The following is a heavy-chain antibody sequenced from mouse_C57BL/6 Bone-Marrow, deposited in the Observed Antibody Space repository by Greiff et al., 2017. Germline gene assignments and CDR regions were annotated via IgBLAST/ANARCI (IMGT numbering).Heavy chain of an antibody. CDR3: ASLCYFAY. D-gene: IGHD1-1*01. CDR1: GFNIKNTY. V-gene: IGHV14-3*01. J-gene: IGHJ3*01. Sequence: VQLQQSVAELVRPGSSVKLSCTASGFNIKNTYMHWVKQRPKQGLDWIGRIDPSNGDTKYAPKFQDKATITADTSSHTAYLQLIGLTSDDNGTYYCASLCYFAYWGECTLVTVSA. CDR2: IDPSNGDT.